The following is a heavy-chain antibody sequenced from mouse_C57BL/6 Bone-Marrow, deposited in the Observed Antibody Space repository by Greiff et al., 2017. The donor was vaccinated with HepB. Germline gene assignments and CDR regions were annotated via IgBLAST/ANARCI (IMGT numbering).Heavy chain of an antibody. CDR1: GYTFTDYY. Sequence: EVQLQQSGPELVKPGASVKISCKASGYTFTDYYMNWVKQSHGKSLEWIGDINPNNGGTSYNQKFKGKATLTVDKSSSTAYMELRSLTSEDSAVYYCAKDFITTVVAIYYYAMDYWGQGTSVTVSS. V-gene: IGHV1-26*01. J-gene: IGHJ4*01. D-gene: IGHD1-1*01. CDR2: INPNNGGT. CDR3: AKDFITTVVAIYYYAMDY.